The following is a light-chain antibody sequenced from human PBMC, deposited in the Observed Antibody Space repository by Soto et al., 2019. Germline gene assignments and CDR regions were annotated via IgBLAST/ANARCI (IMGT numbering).Light chain of an antibody. Sequence: DIEMTQSPSSLSSSVGDIVTITCRASQSISSYLNWYQQKPGKAPKLLIYKASTLKSGVPSRFSGSGSGTDFTLTISRLEPEDFAVYYCQQYGSSGTFGQGTKVDIK. CDR3: QQYGSSGT. J-gene: IGKJ1*01. V-gene: IGKV1-39*01. CDR2: KAS. CDR1: QSISSY.